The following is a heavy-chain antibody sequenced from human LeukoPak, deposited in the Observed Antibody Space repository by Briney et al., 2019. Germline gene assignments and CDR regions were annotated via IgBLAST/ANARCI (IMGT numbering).Heavy chain of an antibody. CDR1: GFTFSSYE. Sequence: GGSLRLSCAASGFTFSSYEMNWVRQAPGKGLEWVSYISSSGSTIYYADSVKGRFTISRDNAKNSLYLQMNSLRAEDTAVYYCAKDLKSGSYYSVFDYWGQGTLVTVSS. J-gene: IGHJ4*02. CDR3: AKDLKSGSYYSVFDY. V-gene: IGHV3-48*03. CDR2: ISSSGSTI. D-gene: IGHD3-10*01.